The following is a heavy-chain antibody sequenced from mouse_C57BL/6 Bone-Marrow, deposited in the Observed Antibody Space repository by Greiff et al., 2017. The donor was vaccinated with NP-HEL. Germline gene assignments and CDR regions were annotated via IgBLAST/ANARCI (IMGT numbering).Heavy chain of an antibody. CDR3: ARNWAVVPFAY. CDR1: GFSLTSYG. CDR2: IWSGGST. Sequence: VQLQESGPGLVQPSQSLSITCTVSGFSLTSYGVHWVRQSPGTGLEWLGVIWSGGSTDYNAAFISRLSISKDNYMSQVFFKMNSLQAYDTAIYYCARNWAVVPFAYWGQVTLVTVSA. J-gene: IGHJ3*01. D-gene: IGHD1-1*01. V-gene: IGHV2-2*01.